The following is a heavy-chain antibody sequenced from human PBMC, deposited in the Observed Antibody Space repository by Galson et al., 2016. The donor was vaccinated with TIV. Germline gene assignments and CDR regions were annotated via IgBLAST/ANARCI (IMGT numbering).Heavy chain of an antibody. V-gene: IGHV4-34*01. CDR2: INHSGTT. CDR1: GGSFSGYF. J-gene: IGHJ4*02. D-gene: IGHD3-3*01. Sequence: SETLSLTCAVYGGSFSGYFWSWIRQSPGGGLEWIGEINHSGTTRYSPSLKSRVTISLDIAKNQLSLKVTSVTAADTAVYYCARGPRLRTSLFEDITKTFDYWGQGARVTVSS. CDR3: ARGPRLRTSLFEDITKTFDY.